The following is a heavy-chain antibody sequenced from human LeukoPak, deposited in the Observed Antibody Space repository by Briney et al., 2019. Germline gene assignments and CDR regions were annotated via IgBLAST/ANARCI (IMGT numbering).Heavy chain of an antibody. CDR1: GGSISSDYS. Sequence: SETLSLTCTVSGGSISSDYSWGWIRQPPGKGLEWIGNIYYGGTTYYNPSLKSRVTISVDTSKNQFSLKLSSVTASDTSIYYCSSTRLGYSSGWHWGQGTLVTVSS. CDR3: SSTRLGYSSGWH. V-gene: IGHV4-39*01. J-gene: IGHJ4*02. D-gene: IGHD6-19*01. CDR2: IYYGGTT.